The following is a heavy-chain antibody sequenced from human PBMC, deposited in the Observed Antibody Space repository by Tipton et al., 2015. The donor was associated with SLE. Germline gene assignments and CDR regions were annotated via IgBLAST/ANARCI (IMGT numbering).Heavy chain of an antibody. J-gene: IGHJ5*01. CDR2: MYTSGTS. CDR3: ARGLYSSSWYDS. V-gene: IGHV4-4*07. CDR1: GGSISSYY. Sequence: GLVKPSETLSLNCTVSGGSISSYYWSWIRQPAGKGLEGIGRMYTSGTSNNNPSLNSRVTMSVDSSRKQISLKLTSVTAADSAVYYCARGLYSSSWYDSWGQGILVTVSS. D-gene: IGHD2-2*01.